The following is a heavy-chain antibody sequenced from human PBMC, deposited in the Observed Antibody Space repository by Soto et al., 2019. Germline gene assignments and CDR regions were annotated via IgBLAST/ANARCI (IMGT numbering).Heavy chain of an antibody. Sequence: DVLLVESGGGLVQPGGSLRLSCTVSGLTFSSHSMNWVRQAPGRGPEWISYVSSASTTRYYADSVKGRFTISRDNANNSLYLQMNSLRDEDTAVYYCATYPESGSWYFDSWGQGTHVTVSS. CDR1: GLTFSSHS. V-gene: IGHV3-48*02. D-gene: IGHD6-13*01. J-gene: IGHJ4*02. CDR3: ATYPESGSWYFDS. CDR2: VSSASTTR.